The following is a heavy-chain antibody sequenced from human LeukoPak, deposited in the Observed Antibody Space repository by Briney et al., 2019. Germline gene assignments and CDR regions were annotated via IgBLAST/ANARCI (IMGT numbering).Heavy chain of an antibody. CDR2: IYYSGST. D-gene: IGHD6-13*01. J-gene: IGHJ4*02. Sequence: PSETLSLTCTVSGGSISSYYWSWIRQAPGKGLEWIGYIYYSGSTNYNPSLKSRVTISVDTSKNQFSLELSSVTAADTAVYYCARHLARRAAGEVDYWGQGTLVTVSS. CDR3: ARHLARRAAGEVDY. CDR1: GGSISSYY. V-gene: IGHV4-59*08.